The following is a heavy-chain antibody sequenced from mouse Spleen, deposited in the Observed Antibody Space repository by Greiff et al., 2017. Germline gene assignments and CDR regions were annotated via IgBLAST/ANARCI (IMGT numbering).Heavy chain of an antibody. D-gene: IGHD4-1*01. V-gene: IGHV1-74*01. Sequence: QVQLQQSGAELVKPGASVKLSCTASGFNIKDYYMHWVKQRTEQGLEWIGRIHPSDSDTNYNQKFKGKATLTVDKSSSTAYMQLSSLTSEDSAVYYCAIGWDEDFDYWGQGTTLTVSS. J-gene: IGHJ2*01. CDR1: GFNIKDYY. CDR2: IHPSDSDT. CDR3: AIGWDEDFDY.